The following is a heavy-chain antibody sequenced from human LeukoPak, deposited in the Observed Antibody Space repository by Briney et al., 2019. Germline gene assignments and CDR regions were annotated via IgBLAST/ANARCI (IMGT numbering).Heavy chain of an antibody. J-gene: IGHJ5*02. CDR1: GYTFTSYA. Sequence: ASVKVSCKASGYTFTSYAMHWVRQAPAQRLEWMGWINAGNGNTKYSQKFQGRVTITRDTSASTAYMELSSLRSEDTAVYYCARERGSSWYRVVNWFDPWGQGTLVTVSS. CDR2: INAGNGNT. D-gene: IGHD6-13*01. V-gene: IGHV1-3*01. CDR3: ARERGSSWYRVVNWFDP.